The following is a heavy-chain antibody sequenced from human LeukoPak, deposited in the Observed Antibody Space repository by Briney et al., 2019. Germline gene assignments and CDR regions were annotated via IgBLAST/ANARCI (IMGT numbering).Heavy chain of an antibody. Sequence: GGSLRLSCAASGFTFSSYGMHWVRQAPGKGLEWVAVIWYDGSNKYYADSVKSRFTISRDNSKNTLYLQMNSLRAEDTAVYYCARESVVYYDILTGYSPLDYWGQGTLVTVSS. CDR1: GFTFSSYG. D-gene: IGHD3-9*01. J-gene: IGHJ4*02. CDR3: ARESVVYYDILTGYSPLDY. V-gene: IGHV3-33*01. CDR2: IWYDGSNK.